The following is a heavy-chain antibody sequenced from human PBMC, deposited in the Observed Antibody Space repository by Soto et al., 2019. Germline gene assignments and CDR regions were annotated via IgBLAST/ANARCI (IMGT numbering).Heavy chain of an antibody. Sequence: PSETLSLTSAVYGGSFSGYYWSWIRQPPGKGLEWIGEIDQTGSTNYNPSLKSRVTISGDTSKNKFSLKVNSVTAADTAVYYGALSSPYYYHSMDVWGKGTKVTVS. D-gene: IGHD6-13*01. J-gene: IGHJ6*03. CDR1: GGSFSGYY. CDR2: IDQTGST. V-gene: IGHV4-34*01. CDR3: ALSSPYYYHSMDV.